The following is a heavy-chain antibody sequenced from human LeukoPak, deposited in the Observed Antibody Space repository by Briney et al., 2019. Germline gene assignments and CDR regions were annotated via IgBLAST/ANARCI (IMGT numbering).Heavy chain of an antibody. V-gene: IGHV3-7*04. CDR2: IKQDGREK. J-gene: IGHJ3*02. CDR1: EFTFSRYW. D-gene: IGHD7-27*01. Sequence: PAGSLPVSRTASEFTFSRYWISWVRQAPGQGLEWVATIKQDGREKYYVDSVKGRFTISRDNAKNSLYLQLNSLRDEDTAVYYCARINCGSPRNALDIWGDGK. CDR3: ARINCGSPRNALDI.